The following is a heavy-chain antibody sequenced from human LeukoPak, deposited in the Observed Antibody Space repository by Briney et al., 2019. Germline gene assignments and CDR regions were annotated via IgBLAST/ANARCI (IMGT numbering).Heavy chain of an antibody. D-gene: IGHD5-18*01. J-gene: IGHJ4*02. CDR1: GLSISSYY. CDR3: ARTRGYSYGPSDY. Sequence: SDTLSLSCSVSGLSISSYYWSWLGQPARKGWDWIGNTYSIGSTTYNPSLKSRVTISVDTSKKQFSLKLSSVTAADTAVYYCARTRGYSYGPSDYWGQGTLVTVSS. V-gene: IGHV4-59*07. CDR2: TYSIGST.